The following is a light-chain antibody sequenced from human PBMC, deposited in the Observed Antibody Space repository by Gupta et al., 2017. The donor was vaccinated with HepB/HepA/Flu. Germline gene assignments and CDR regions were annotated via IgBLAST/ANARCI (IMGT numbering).Light chain of an antibody. CDR1: QSISNY. CDR2: AAS. J-gene: IGKJ2*01. CDR3: QQSHSTPYT. V-gene: IGKV1-39*01. Sequence: DIQMTQSPSSLSASVGDRVTITCRARQSISNYLHWYQQKPGKAPKLLIYAASSLQSGVPSRFSGSGSGTDFTLTISSLQPDDFATYYCQQSHSTPYTFGQGTKLEIK.